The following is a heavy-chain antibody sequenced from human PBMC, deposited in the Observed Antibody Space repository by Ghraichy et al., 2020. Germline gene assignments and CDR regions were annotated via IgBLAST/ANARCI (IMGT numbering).Heavy chain of an antibody. CDR1: GGSFSGYY. Sequence: SETLSLTCAVYGGSFSGYYWSWIRQPPGKGLEWIGEINHSGSTNYNPSLKSRVTISVDTSKNQFSLKLSSVTAADTAVYYCARGLEGPAATVTYYFDYWGQGTLVTVSS. CDR3: ARGLEGPAATVTYYFDY. V-gene: IGHV4-34*01. CDR2: INHSGST. D-gene: IGHD2-2*01. J-gene: IGHJ4*02.